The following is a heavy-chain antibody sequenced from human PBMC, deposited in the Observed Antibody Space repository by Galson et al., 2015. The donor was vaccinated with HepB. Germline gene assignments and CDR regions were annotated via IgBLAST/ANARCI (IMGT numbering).Heavy chain of an antibody. V-gene: IGHV4-39*07. Sequence: DTLSLTCTVSGGSISSGGYYWSWIRQHPGKGLEWIGEINHSGSTNYNPSLKSRVTISVDTSKNQFSLKLSSVTAADTAVYYCVGGYGRSFDYWGQGTLVTVSS. J-gene: IGHJ4*02. CDR2: INHSGST. D-gene: IGHD5-12*01. CDR3: VGGYGRSFDY. CDR1: GGSISSGGYY.